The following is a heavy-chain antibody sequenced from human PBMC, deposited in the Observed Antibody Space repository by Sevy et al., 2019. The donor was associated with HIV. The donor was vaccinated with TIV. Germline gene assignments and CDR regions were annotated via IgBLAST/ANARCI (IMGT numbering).Heavy chain of an antibody. V-gene: IGHV1-2*02. D-gene: IGHD6-19*01. CDR3: ARGSSGWYGGTRDFDY. CDR2: INPNSGGT. CDR1: GYTFTGYY. J-gene: IGHJ4*02. Sequence: ASVKVSCKASGYTFTGYYMHWVRQAPGQGLEWMGWINPNSGGTNYAQKFQGRVTMTRDTSISTAYMELSRLRSDETAVYYCARGSSGWYGGTRDFDYWGQGTLVTVSS.